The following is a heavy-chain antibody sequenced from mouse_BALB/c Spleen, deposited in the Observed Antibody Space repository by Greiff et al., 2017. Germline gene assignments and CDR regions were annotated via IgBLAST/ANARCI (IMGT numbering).Heavy chain of an antibody. V-gene: IGHV5-6*02. CDR3: ARHNGYSFFYYAMDY. CDR1: GFTFSSYG. CDR2: ISSGGSYT. D-gene: IGHD2-2*01. Sequence: EVMLVESGGDLVKPGGSLKLSCAASGFTFSSYGMSWVRQTPDKRLEWVATISSGGSYTYYPDSVKGRFTISRDNAKNTLYLQMSSLKSEDTAMYYCARHNGYSFFYYAMDYWGQGTSVTVSS. J-gene: IGHJ4*01.